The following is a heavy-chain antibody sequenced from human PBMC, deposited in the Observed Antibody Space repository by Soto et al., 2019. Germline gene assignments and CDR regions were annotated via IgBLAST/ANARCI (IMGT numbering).Heavy chain of an antibody. J-gene: IGHJ3*02. D-gene: IGHD6-13*01. V-gene: IGHV5-51*01. Sequence: PGESLKISCKGSGYSFTSYWIGWVRQMPGKGLEWMGMIFPGDSDTKNSPSLQGQITMSVDKSDSSAYLQWRSLEASDTAMYYCAAGYTTGPDAFAIWGQGTMVTVSS. CDR2: IFPGDSDT. CDR1: GYSFTSYW. CDR3: AAGYTTGPDAFAI.